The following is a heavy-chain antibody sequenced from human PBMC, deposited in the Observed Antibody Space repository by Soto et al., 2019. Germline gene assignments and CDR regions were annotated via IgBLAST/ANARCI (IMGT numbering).Heavy chain of an antibody. CDR3: ARDRKNYYGMDV. CDR1: GFTFSSYA. CDR2: ISYDGSNK. Sequence: GGSLRLSCAASGFTFSSYAMHWVRQAPGKGLEWVAVISYDGSNKYYADSVKGRFTISRDNSKNTLYLQMNSLRAEDTAVYYCARDRKNYYGMDVWGQGTTVTVSS. V-gene: IGHV3-30-3*01. J-gene: IGHJ6*02.